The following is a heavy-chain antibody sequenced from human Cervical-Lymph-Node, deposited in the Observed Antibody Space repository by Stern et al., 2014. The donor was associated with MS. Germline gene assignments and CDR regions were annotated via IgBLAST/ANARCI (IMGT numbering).Heavy chain of an antibody. CDR3: TRAHGDYWVDY. D-gene: IGHD4-17*01. J-gene: IGHJ4*02. V-gene: IGHV3-49*04. Sequence: EVQLVESGGGLVQPGRSLRLSCTASGFTFGDYAMSLVRQAPGKGLEWVGFIRSKAYGGTTEYAASVKGRFTISRDDSKSIAYLQMNSLKTEDTAVYYCTRAHGDYWVDYWGQGTLVTVSS. CDR1: GFTFGDYA. CDR2: IRSKAYGGTT.